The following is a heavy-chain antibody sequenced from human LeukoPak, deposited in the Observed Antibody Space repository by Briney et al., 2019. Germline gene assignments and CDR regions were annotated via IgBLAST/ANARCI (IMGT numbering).Heavy chain of an antibody. Sequence: QAGGSLRLSCAASGFTFSSYSMNWVRQAPGKGLEWVSYISSGSSTIYYADSVKGRFTISRDNAKNSLYLQMNSLRAEDTAVYYCARGDYDFWSGYRGFDYWGQGTLVTVSS. J-gene: IGHJ4*02. V-gene: IGHV3-48*01. CDR2: ISSGSSTI. D-gene: IGHD3-3*01. CDR3: ARGDYDFWSGYRGFDY. CDR1: GFTFSSYS.